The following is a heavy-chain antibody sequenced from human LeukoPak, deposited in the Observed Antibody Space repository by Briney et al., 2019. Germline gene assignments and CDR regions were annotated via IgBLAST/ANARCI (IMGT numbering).Heavy chain of an antibody. V-gene: IGHV3-23*01. D-gene: IGHD2-2*03. J-gene: IGHJ6*02. CDR1: GFTFSSYA. Sequence: PGGSLRLSCAASGFTFSSYAMSWVRQAPGKGLEWVSAISGSGGSTYYADSVKGRLTISRDNSKNTLYLQMNSLRAEDTAVYYCAKDGYCSSTSCSYYYYGMDVWGQGTTVTVSS. CDR3: AKDGYCSSTSCSYYYYGMDV. CDR2: ISGSGGST.